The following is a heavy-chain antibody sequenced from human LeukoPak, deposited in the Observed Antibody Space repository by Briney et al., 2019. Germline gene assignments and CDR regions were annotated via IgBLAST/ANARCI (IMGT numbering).Heavy chain of an antibody. D-gene: IGHD6-13*01. Sequence: SVKVSCKASGGTFSSYAISWVRQAPGQGPEWMGGIIPIFGTANYAQKFQGRVTITADESTSTAYMELSSLRSEDTAVYYCARERGIASLFDYFDYWGQGTLVTVSS. CDR2: IIPIFGTA. CDR3: ARERGIASLFDYFDY. V-gene: IGHV1-69*13. J-gene: IGHJ4*02. CDR1: GGTFSSYA.